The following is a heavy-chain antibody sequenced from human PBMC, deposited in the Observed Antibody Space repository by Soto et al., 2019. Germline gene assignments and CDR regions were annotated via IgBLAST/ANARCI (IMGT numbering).Heavy chain of an antibody. V-gene: IGHV5-51*01. CDR1: GYSFTSYW. CDR3: ARQGGSYSSSWYWFDP. J-gene: IGHJ5*02. D-gene: IGHD6-13*01. Sequence: GESLKISCKGSGYSFTSYWIGWVRQMPGKGLEWMGIIYPGDSDTRYSPSFQGQVTISADKSISTAYLQWSSLKASDTAMYYCARQGGSYSSSWYWFDPWGQGTLVTVSS. CDR2: IYPGDSDT.